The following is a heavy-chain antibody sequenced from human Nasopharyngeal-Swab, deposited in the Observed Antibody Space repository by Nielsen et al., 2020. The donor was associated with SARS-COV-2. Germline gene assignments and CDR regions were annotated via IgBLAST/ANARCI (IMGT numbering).Heavy chain of an antibody. V-gene: IGHV3-21*06. CDR1: GFTFSRYN. Sequence: GESPNISCAASGFTFSRYNMKWVRQAPGKGLEWVSSISSSSTFIYYADSVKGRFTISRDNAKNSLYLQMNSLRAEDTAVYYCARDLSRDDNWFGPWGKGTLVTVSS. CDR3: ARDLSRDDNWFGP. CDR2: ISSSSTFI. J-gene: IGHJ5*02.